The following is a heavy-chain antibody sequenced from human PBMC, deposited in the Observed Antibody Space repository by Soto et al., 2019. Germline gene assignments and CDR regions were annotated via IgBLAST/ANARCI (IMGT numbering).Heavy chain of an antibody. V-gene: IGHV5-51*01. D-gene: IGHD4-17*01. CDR2: IYPGDSDT. J-gene: IGHJ6*02. Sequence: PGESLKISCKGSGYSFTSYWIGWVRQMPGKGLEWTGIIYPGDSDTRYSPSFQGQVTISADKSISTAYLQWSSLKASDTAMYYCARLGHDYGDYLIYYYYYGMDVWGQGTTVTVSS. CDR3: ARLGHDYGDYLIYYYYYGMDV. CDR1: GYSFTSYW.